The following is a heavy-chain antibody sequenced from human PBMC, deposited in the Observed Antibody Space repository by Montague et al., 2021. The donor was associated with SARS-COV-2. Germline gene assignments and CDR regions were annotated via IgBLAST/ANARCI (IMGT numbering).Heavy chain of an antibody. CDR2: N. Sequence: NDYAVSVKSRITINPDTSKNQFSLQLNSVTPEDTAVYYCARDLDYYGSRSYPEGFDPWGQGTLVTVAA. V-gene: IGHV6-1*01. D-gene: IGHD3-10*01. J-gene: IGHJ5*02. CDR3: ARDLDYYGSRSYPEGFDP.